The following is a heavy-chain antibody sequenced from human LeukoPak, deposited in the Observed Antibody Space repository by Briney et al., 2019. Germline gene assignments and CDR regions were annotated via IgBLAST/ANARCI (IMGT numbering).Heavy chain of an antibody. V-gene: IGHV1-2*02. J-gene: IGHJ6*02. CDR3: ARDDSSSSTYYYYYGMDV. Sequence: ASVTVSCTASGYTFTGYYMHWVRQAPGQGLEWMGWINPNSGGTNYAQKFQGRVTMTRDTSISTAYMELSRLRSDDTAVYYCARDDSSSSTYYYYYGMDVWGQGTTVTVSS. CDR2: INPNSGGT. CDR1: GYTFTGYY. D-gene: IGHD6-6*01.